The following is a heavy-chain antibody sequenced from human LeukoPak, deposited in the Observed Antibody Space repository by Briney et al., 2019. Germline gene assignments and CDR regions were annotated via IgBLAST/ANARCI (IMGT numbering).Heavy chain of an antibody. J-gene: IGHJ3*02. Sequence: GGSLRLSCAASGFTFSDYYMSWIRQAPGKGLEWVSYISSSGSTIYYADSVKGRFTISRDNAKNSLYLQMNSLRAEDTAVYYCARERSGSYFDAFDIWGQGTMVTVSS. CDR3: ARERSGSYFDAFDI. CDR2: ISSSGSTI. CDR1: GFTFSDYY. D-gene: IGHD1-26*01. V-gene: IGHV3-11*04.